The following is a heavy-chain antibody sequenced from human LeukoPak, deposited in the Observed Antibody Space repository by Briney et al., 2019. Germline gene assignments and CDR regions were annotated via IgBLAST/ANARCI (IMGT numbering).Heavy chain of an antibody. V-gene: IGHV4-61*02. CDR3: AREGIAVAGSYYYYYYMDV. CDR1: GGSISSGSYY. D-gene: IGHD6-19*01. J-gene: IGHJ6*03. Sequence: PSETLSLTCTVSGGSISSGSYYWSWIRQPAGKGLEWIRRIYTSGSTNYNPSLKSRVTISVDTSKNQFSLKLSSVTAADTAVYYCAREGIAVAGSYYYYYYMDVWGKGTTVTISS. CDR2: IYTSGST.